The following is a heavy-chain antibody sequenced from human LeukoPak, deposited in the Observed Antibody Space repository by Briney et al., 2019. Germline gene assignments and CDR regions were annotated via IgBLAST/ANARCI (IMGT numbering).Heavy chain of an antibody. CDR1: GGSISSGSYY. D-gene: IGHD4/OR15-4a*01. Sequence: SQTLSLTCTVSGGSISSGSYYWSWIRQPAGKGLEWIGRIYTSGSTNYNPSLKSRVTISVDTSKNQFSLKLSSVTAADTAVYYCARGHDYAGSFDYWGQGTLVTVSP. CDR3: ARGHDYAGSFDY. CDR2: IYTSGST. J-gene: IGHJ4*02. V-gene: IGHV4-61*02.